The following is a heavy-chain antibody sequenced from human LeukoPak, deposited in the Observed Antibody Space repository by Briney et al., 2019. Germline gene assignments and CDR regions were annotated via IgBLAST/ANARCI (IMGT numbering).Heavy chain of an antibody. CDR1: TFTFSTYW. D-gene: IGHD3-10*01. J-gene: IGHJ4*02. CDR3: ATGSGTYYDS. Sequence: PGGSLRLSCEAFTFTFSTYWMHWVRQVPGKGLVWVSYINGDGSSSNYADSVKGRLTISRDNAKNTLYLQMNSLRAEDTAVYYCATGSGTYYDSWGQGTLVTVSS. V-gene: IGHV3-74*01. CDR2: INGDGSSS.